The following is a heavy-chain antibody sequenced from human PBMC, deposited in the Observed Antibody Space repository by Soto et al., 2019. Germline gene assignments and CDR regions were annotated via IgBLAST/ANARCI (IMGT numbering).Heavy chain of an antibody. Sequence: PGGSLRLSCAASGFTFSSYSMSWVRQAPGKGLEWVSGFRTGGDDGTTYYADSVKGRFTISRDNSKNTLFLQMNSLRVEDTAIYYCAKKVNSGPGSQYFDYWGQGTLATVSS. CDR1: GFTFSSYS. CDR3: AKKVNSGPGSQYFDY. D-gene: IGHD3-10*01. CDR2: FRTGGDDGTT. J-gene: IGHJ4*02. V-gene: IGHV3-23*01.